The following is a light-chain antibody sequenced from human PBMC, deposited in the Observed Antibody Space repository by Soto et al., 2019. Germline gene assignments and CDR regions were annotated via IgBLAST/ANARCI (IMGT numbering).Light chain of an antibody. Sequence: EIVLTQSPGTLSSSPGARAPLSCRASQSISSSFLAWYQQKPGQPPRLLMYDASRRATGIPERFSGSGSGTDFTLTINRLEPEDFAVYYCQQYGSSPTFGLGTKVDIK. CDR2: DAS. CDR1: QSISSSF. CDR3: QQYGSSPT. V-gene: IGKV3-20*01. J-gene: IGKJ1*01.